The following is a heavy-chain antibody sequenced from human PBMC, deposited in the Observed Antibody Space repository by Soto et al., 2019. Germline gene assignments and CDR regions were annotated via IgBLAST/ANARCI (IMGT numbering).Heavy chain of an antibody. D-gene: IGHD1-1*01. Sequence: SETLSLTCAVYGVSFSGYYWSWIRQPPGKGLEWIGEINHSGSTNYNPSLKSRVTISVDTSKNQFSLKLSSVTAADTAVYYCARGGGYGGTTFRYYYYGMDVWGQGTTVTVSS. J-gene: IGHJ6*02. CDR1: GVSFSGYY. CDR3: ARGGGYGGTTFRYYYYGMDV. CDR2: INHSGST. V-gene: IGHV4-34*01.